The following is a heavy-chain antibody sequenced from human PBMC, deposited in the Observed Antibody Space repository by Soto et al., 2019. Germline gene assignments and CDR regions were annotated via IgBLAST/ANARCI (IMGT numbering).Heavy chain of an antibody. J-gene: IGHJ6*02. CDR1: GFTVSSNY. Sequence: GGSLRLSCAASGFTVSSNYMSWVRQAPGKGLEWVSVIYSGGSTYYADSVKGRFTISRHNSKNTLYLQMNSLRAEDTAVYYCARCPPYSEQHCYGLDVWGQGTTVTVSS. CDR3: ARCPPYSEQHCYGLDV. CDR2: IYSGGST. V-gene: IGHV3-53*04. D-gene: IGHD6-13*01.